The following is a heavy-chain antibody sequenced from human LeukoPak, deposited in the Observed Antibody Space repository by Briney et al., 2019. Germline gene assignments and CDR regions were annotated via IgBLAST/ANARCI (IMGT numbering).Heavy chain of an antibody. CDR3: ARDHGNGDAFDI. D-gene: IGHD1-14*01. V-gene: IGHV4-59*01. J-gene: IGHJ3*02. CDR2: IYYSGST. CDR1: GGCISSYY. Sequence: EPSETLSLTCTVSGGCISSYYWSWIRQPPGKGLGWIGYIYYSGSTNYNPSLKSRVTISVDTSKNQFSLKLSSVTAADTAVYYCARDHGNGDAFDIWGQGTMVTVSS.